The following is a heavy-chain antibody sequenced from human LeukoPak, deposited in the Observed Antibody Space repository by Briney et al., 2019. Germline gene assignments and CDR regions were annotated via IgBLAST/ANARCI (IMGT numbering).Heavy chain of an antibody. Sequence: SEALSLTCTVSGGSISGYYWSWMRQPPGKRLEWSGFVYETQDTNYNLYLKSRFTISIDTSKNQFSLYLSSVTAAGTAVYYCARLPLIATTRGGFDPWGQGTLVIVSS. J-gene: IGHJ5*02. CDR1: GGSISGYY. V-gene: IGHV4-59*08. D-gene: IGHD1/OR15-1a*01. CDR2: VYETQDT. CDR3: ARLPLIATTRGGFDP.